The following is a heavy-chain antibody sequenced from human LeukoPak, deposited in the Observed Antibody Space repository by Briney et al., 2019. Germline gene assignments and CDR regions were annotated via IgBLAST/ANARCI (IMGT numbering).Heavy chain of an antibody. Sequence: GGSLRLSCAASGFTFSSYSMNWVRQAPGKGLEWVSSISSSSRYSYYADSVKGRFNSSRDKPKNSLYLQMNSLRAEDTAIYYGAREGMVATFDYWGQGTLVTVSS. CDR2: ISSSSRYS. CDR3: AREGMVATFDY. CDR1: GFTFSSYS. J-gene: IGHJ4*02. V-gene: IGHV3-21*01. D-gene: IGHD5-12*01.